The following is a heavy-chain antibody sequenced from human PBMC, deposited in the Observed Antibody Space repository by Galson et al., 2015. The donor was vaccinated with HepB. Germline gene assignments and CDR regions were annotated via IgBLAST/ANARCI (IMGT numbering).Heavy chain of an antibody. CDR3: AKGYGLFDS. J-gene: IGHJ5*01. D-gene: IGHD5-18*01. V-gene: IGHV3-23*01. CDR1: GFAFDTHA. CDR2: ISGNGDST. Sequence: SLRLSCAASGFAFDTHAMSWVRQAPGRGLEWISGISGNGDSTFYADSVKGRFTVSRDNSNNMLYLQMNSPRAEDAGLYFCAKGYGLFDSWGQGIPVTVSS.